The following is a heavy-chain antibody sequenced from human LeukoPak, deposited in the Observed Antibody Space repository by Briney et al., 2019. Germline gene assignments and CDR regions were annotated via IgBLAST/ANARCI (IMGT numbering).Heavy chain of an antibody. CDR1: GYTFTSYG. CDR2: ISAYNGNT. J-gene: IGHJ4*02. CDR3: ASGGFKAGFIGSGWFPPAY. V-gene: IGHV1-18*01. Sequence: ASVKVSCKASGYTFTSYGISWVRQAPGQGLEWMGRISAYNGNTNYAQKLQGRVTMTTDTSTSTAYMELRSLRSDDTAVYYCASGGFKAGFIGSGWFPPAYWGQGTLVTVSS. D-gene: IGHD6-19*01.